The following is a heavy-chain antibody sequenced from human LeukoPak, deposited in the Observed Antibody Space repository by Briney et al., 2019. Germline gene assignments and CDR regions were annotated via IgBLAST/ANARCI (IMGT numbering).Heavy chain of an antibody. CDR1: GFTFDDYA. CDR2: ISWNSGSI. Sequence: GGSLRLSCAASGFTFDDYAMHWVRQAPGKGLEWVSGISWNSGSIGYADSVKGRFTISRDNAKNSLHLQMNSLRAEDTALYYCAKDGSYYYGMDVWGQGTTVTVSS. J-gene: IGHJ6*02. D-gene: IGHD3-10*01. V-gene: IGHV3-9*01. CDR3: AKDGSYYYGMDV.